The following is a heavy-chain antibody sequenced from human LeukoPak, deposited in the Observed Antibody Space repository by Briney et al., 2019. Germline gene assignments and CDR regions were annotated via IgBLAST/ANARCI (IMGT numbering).Heavy chain of an antibody. CDR1: GYTFTSYD. V-gene: IGHV1-8*01. CDR3: ARGRRYSSGWPFDY. CDR2: MNPNSGNT. Sequence: ASVKVSCKASGYTFTSYDINWVRQATGQGLEWMGWMNPNSGNTGYAQKFQGRVTMTRNTSISTAHMELSSLRSEDTAVYYCARGRRYSSGWPFDYWGQGTLVTVSS. J-gene: IGHJ4*02. D-gene: IGHD6-19*01.